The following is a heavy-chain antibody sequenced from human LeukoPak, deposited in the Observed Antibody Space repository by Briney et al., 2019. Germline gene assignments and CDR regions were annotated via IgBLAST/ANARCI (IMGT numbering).Heavy chain of an antibody. D-gene: IGHD6-19*01. CDR2: IYHSGST. CDR1: GGSISSSNW. V-gene: IGHV4-4*02. J-gene: IGHJ4*02. Sequence: SGTLSLTCAVSGGSISSSNWWSWVRQPPGKGLEWIGEIYHSGSTNYNPSLKSRVTISIDLSKNQFSLKLSSVTAADTAVYYCASGENGWPDYWGQGTLVTVSS. CDR3: ASGENGWPDY.